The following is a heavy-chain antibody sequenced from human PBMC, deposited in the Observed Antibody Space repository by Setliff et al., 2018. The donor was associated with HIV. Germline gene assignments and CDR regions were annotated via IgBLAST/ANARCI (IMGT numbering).Heavy chain of an antibody. CDR1: GYSVSSGYY. D-gene: IGHD3-10*01. J-gene: IGHJ6*02. V-gene: IGHV4-61*09. Sequence: PSETLSLTCIVSGYSVSSGYYWGWIRQPAGKGLEWIGHIYTSGSTNYNPSLKSRVTISVDTSTNQFSLKLSSVTAADTAVYYYYYYGLDVWGQGTTVTVSS. CDR3: YYYGLDV. CDR2: IYTSGST.